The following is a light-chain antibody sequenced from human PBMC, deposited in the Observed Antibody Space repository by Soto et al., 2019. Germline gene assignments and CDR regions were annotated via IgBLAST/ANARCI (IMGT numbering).Light chain of an antibody. V-gene: IGLV2-14*03. CDR2: DVN. J-gene: IGLJ2*01. Sequence: QSVLTQPASVSGSPEQSITISCTGTSTNIGSYNYVAWYQQHPGQAPKLIIYDVNNQPSGVSDRFSGSKSDNTASPTISGLQAESAAHYYCSSYIPASSLGVIFGGGTKLTVL. CDR1: STNIGSYNY. CDR3: SSYIPASSLGVI.